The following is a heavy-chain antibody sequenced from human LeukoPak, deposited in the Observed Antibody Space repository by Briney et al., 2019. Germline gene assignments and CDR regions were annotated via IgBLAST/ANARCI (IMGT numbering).Heavy chain of an antibody. D-gene: IGHD2-2*01. Sequence: SETLSLTCTVSGGSISSYYWSWIRQPPGKGLEWIGYIYYSGSTNYNPSLKSRVTISVDTSKNQFSLKLSSVTAADTAVYYRARDSGYPLNGMDVWGQGTTVTVSS. V-gene: IGHV4-59*01. CDR2: IYYSGST. J-gene: IGHJ6*02. CDR1: GGSISSYY. CDR3: ARDSGYPLNGMDV.